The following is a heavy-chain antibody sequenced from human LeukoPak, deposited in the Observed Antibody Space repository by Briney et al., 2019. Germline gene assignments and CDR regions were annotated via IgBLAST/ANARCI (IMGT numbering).Heavy chain of an antibody. D-gene: IGHD6-19*01. CDR2: ISGNGGST. Sequence: GGSLRLSCTASGFTFSTHPMSWVRQAPGKGLEWISAISGNGGSTYYADSVKGRFTISRDNPKNTLYLQMNSLRAEDTAVYYCAKGRDSSGWYPFDYWGQGTLVTVSS. J-gene: IGHJ4*02. CDR3: AKGRDSSGWYPFDY. CDR1: GFTFSTHP. V-gene: IGHV3-23*01.